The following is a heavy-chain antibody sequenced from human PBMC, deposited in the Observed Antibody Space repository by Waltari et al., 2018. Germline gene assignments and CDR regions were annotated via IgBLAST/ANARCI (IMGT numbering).Heavy chain of an antibody. CDR2: ISYDGSKK. CDR3: AKGRLWSYGASSDY. CDR1: GFTFSSYA. Sequence: QVQLVESGGGVVQPGRSLRLSCAASGFTFSSYAMHWVRQAPGKGLEWVAVISYDGSKKHYADSVKGRFTISRDNSKNTLYLQMNSLRAEDTAVYYCAKGRLWSYGASSDYWGQGTLVTVSS. D-gene: IGHD1-26*01. J-gene: IGHJ4*02. V-gene: IGHV3-30*07.